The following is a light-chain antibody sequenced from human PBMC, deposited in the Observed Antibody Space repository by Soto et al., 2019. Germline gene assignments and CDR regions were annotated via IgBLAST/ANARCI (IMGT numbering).Light chain of an antibody. V-gene: IGKV3-20*01. CDR3: QQYGSSPPWT. Sequence: EVVLTQSPCTLSLSPGERASLSCRASQTVSRRYLAWYQQKPGQAPRLLIKAASNRTTGTPDRFSGSGSGTEFTLTINRLEPEDFAVYYCQQYGSSPPWTFGQGTKVEIK. CDR2: AAS. J-gene: IGKJ1*01. CDR1: QTVSRRY.